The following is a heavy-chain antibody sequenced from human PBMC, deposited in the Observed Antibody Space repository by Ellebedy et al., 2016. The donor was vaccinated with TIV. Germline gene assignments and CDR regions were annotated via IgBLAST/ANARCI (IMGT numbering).Heavy chain of an antibody. CDR1: GYTFTSYD. D-gene: IGHD6-13*01. CDR3: AREVSSSWYSDY. CDR2: MNPNSGNT. V-gene: IGHV1-18*01. J-gene: IGHJ4*02. Sequence: AASVKVSCKASGYTFTSYDINWVRQATGQGLEWMGWMNPNSGNTNYAQKLQGRVTMTTDTSTSTAYMELRSLRSDDTAVYYCAREVSSSWYSDYWGQGTLVTVSS.